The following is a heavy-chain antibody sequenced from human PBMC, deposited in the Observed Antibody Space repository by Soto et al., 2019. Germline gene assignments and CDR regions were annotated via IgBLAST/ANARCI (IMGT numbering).Heavy chain of an antibody. Sequence: PGGSLRLSCAASGFRFSSYAMSWVRQAPGKGLEWVSSVDSSGGDTHYADSVKGRFTSSRDNSKTTLYLQIDSLRAEDSAMYYCAKFETRFGSRWYFGWFDPWGQGTLVTVSS. CDR3: AKFETRFGSRWYFGWFDP. CDR2: VDSSGGDT. V-gene: IGHV3-23*01. CDR1: GFRFSSYA. D-gene: IGHD6-13*01. J-gene: IGHJ5*02.